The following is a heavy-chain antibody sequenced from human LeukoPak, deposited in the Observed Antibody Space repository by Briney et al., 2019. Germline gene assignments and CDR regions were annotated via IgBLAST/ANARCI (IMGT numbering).Heavy chain of an antibody. CDR2: IYYSGSV. V-gene: IGHV4-39*07. D-gene: IGHD2-15*01. J-gene: IGHJ4*02. Sequence: PSETLSLTCTVSGGSISSNSYYWGWIRQPPGKGLEWIGSIYYSGSVFYNPSLRSRVTLSIEPSKNRFSLELTSVTAADTAIYYCARVVASTSIDSWGQGTLVTVSS. CDR1: GGSISSNSYY. CDR3: ARVVASTSIDS.